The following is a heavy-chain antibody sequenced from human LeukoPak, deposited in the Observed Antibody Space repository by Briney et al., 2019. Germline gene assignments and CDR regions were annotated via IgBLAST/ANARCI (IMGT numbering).Heavy chain of an antibody. CDR3: ARMGSYCSSTSCYRDYYYYYMDV. CDR1: GYSFTSYW. CDR2: IYPCDSDT. D-gene: IGHD2-2*01. V-gene: IGHV5-51*01. Sequence: GESLKISCKGSGYSFTSYWIGWVRQMPGKGLEWMGIIYPCDSDTRYSPSFQGQVTISADKSISTAYLQWSSLKASDTAMYYCARMGSYCSSTSCYRDYYYYYMDVWGKGTTVTVSS. J-gene: IGHJ6*03.